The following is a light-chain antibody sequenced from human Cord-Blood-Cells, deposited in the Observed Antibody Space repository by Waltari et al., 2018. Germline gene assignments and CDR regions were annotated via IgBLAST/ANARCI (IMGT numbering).Light chain of an antibody. CDR1: QGISNY. CDR2: AAS. Sequence: DIQMTQAPSSLSASLRGKSTITCRASQGISNYLAWYQQKPGKGPKLLIYAASTLQSGVPSRFSGSGSGTDFTLTISSLQPEDVATYYCQQHNSDPWTFGQGTKVEIK. V-gene: IGKV1-27*01. J-gene: IGKJ1*01. CDR3: QQHNSDPWT.